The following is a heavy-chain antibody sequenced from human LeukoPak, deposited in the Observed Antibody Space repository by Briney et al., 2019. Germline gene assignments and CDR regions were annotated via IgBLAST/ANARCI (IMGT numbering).Heavy chain of an antibody. D-gene: IGHD2-2*01. CDR2: INHSGST. CDR1: GGSISSYY. J-gene: IGHJ5*02. CDR3: ARYCSSTSCSPGNWFDP. V-gene: IGHV4-34*01. Sequence: PSETLSLTCTVSGGSISSYYWSWIRQPAGKGLEWIGEINHSGSTNYNPSLKSRVTISVDTSKNQFSLKLSSVTAADTAVYYCARYCSSTSCSPGNWFDPWGQGTLVTVSS.